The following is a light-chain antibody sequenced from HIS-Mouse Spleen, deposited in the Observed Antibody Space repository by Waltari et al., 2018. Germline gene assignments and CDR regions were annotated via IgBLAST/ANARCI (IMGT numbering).Light chain of an antibody. CDR1: QDISNY. Sequence: DITMAQSPSSLSASVGDRLHITCQASQDISNYLNWYPQKPGKAPKLLIYDASNLETGVPSRFSGSGSGTDFTFTISSLQPEDIATYYCQQYDNLPYTFGQGTKLEIK. CDR3: QQYDNLPYT. J-gene: IGKJ2*01. V-gene: IGKV1-33*01. CDR2: DAS.